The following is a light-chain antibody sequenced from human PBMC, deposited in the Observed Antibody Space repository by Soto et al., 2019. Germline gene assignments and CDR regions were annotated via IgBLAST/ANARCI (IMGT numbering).Light chain of an antibody. V-gene: IGKV1-5*03. Sequence: DIQMTQSPSTLSASVGDRVTITCRASQSISSWLAWYQQKRGKAPKLLIYKASTLERGVPSNFRGSGSGTECTLTISSLQPEDFATYYCQQYNAYPRTFGQGPKGDIK. CDR2: KAS. J-gene: IGKJ1*01. CDR1: QSISSW. CDR3: QQYNAYPRT.